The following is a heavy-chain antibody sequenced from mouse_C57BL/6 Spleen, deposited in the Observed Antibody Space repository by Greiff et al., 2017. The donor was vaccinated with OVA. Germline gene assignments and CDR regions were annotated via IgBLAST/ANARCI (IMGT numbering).Heavy chain of an antibody. CDR2: IYPRDGST. V-gene: IGHV1-85*01. Sequence: QVQLQQSGPELVKPGASVKLSCKASGYTFTSYDINWVKQRPGQGLEWIGWIYPRDGSTKYNEKFKGKATLTVDTSSSTAYLELHSLTAEDSAVYFCARWGTTGGDYAMDDGGQGTAVTVSS. CDR3: ARWGTTGGDYAMDD. J-gene: IGHJ4*01. D-gene: IGHD1-1*01. CDR1: GYTFTSYD.